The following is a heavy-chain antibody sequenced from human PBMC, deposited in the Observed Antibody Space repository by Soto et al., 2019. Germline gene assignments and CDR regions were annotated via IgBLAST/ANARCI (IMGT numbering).Heavy chain of an antibody. D-gene: IGHD3-10*01. CDR1: GFTFSSYG. V-gene: IGHV3-30*18. J-gene: IGHJ4*02. Sequence: QVQLVESGGGVVQPGRSLRLSCAASGFTFSSYGMHWVRQAPGKGLEWVAVISYDGSNKYYADSVKGRFTISRDNSKNTLYLQMNSLRAEDTAAYYCAKDRIPLSLWFGEPLDYWGQGTLVTVSS. CDR2: ISYDGSNK. CDR3: AKDRIPLSLWFGEPLDY.